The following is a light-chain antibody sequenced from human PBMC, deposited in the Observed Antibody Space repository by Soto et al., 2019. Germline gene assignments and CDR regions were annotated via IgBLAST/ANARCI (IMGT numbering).Light chain of an antibody. V-gene: IGKV3-11*01. CDR1: QSVSSY. CDR3: QQRSNWPPVYT. Sequence: EIVLTQSPATLSLSPGERATLSCRASQSVSSYLAWYQQKPGQAPRLLIYDASNRATGIPARFSGSGSGTVFTLTISRLEPEDFAVYYCQQRSNWPPVYTFGQGTKLEIK. CDR2: DAS. J-gene: IGKJ2*01.